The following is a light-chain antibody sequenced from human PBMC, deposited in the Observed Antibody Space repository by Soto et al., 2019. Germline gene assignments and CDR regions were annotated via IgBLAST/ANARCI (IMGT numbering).Light chain of an antibody. CDR2: TAS. Sequence: IQMTQSPSSLSASVGDRVTITCRASQSISRNLNWYQQKPGKAPELLIYTASNLQSGVPSRFSGSGYVTDFALTISSLQPEDSAVYYCQQSHSSPLSFGGGTKVEFK. CDR1: QSISRN. CDR3: QQSHSSPLS. V-gene: IGKV1-39*01. J-gene: IGKJ4*01.